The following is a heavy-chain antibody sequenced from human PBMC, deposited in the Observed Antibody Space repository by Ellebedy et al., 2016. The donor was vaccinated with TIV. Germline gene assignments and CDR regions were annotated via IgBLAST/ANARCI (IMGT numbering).Heavy chain of an antibody. CDR1: GFTFSSNY. CDR2: IYSAGST. J-gene: IGHJ3*02. Sequence: GESLKISCAASGFTFSSNYMSWVRQAPGKGLEWVSIIYSAGSTYYADSVKGRFTISRDNSKSTVYLQLNSLRAEDTAVYYCARVDRGLAFDIWGQGTMVTVSS. D-gene: IGHD3-16*01. CDR3: ARVDRGLAFDI. V-gene: IGHV3-53*01.